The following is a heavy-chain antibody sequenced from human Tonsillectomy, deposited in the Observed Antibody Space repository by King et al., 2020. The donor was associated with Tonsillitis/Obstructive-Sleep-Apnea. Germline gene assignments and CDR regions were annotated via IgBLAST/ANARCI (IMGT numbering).Heavy chain of an antibody. CDR2: IKQDGSEK. CDR3: ARDSVPYYYYYYMDV. V-gene: IGHV3-7*01. D-gene: IGHD3-10*01. CDR1: GFAFGTYW. Sequence: VQLVESGGGLVQPGGSLRLSCAASGFAFGTYWMSWVRQAPGKGLEWVANIKQDGSEKYYVDSVKGRFTISRDNAKNSLYLQMNSLRAGDTAVYYCARDSVPYYYYYYMDVWGKGTTVTVSS. J-gene: IGHJ6*03.